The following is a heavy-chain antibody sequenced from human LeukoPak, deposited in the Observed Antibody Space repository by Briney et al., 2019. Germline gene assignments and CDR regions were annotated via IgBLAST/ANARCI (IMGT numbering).Heavy chain of an antibody. J-gene: IGHJ4*02. CDR1: GGSFSGYY. V-gene: IGHV4-34*01. Sequence: PSETLSLTCAVYGGSFSGYYWNWIRQPPGRGLEWIGEINHSGRTNYNPSLKSRVTISVDTSKNQFSLNLTSVTAADRAVYYCARGGLQPYDFWGQGTLVTVSS. CDR3: ARGGLQPYDF. CDR2: INHSGRT. D-gene: IGHD2-15*01.